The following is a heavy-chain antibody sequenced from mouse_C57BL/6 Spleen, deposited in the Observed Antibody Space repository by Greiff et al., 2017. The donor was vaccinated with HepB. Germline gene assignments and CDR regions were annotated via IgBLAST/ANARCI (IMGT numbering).Heavy chain of an antibody. Sequence: VKLMESGPGLVAPSQSLSITCTVSGFSLTSYAISWVRQPPGKGLEWLGVIWTGGGTNYNSALKSRLSISKDNSKSQGFLKMNSLQTEDTARYYCARKLGTTVVAPYSAMDSWGQRTSVTVSS. CDR3: ARKLGTTVVAPYSAMDS. CDR1: GFSLTSYA. J-gene: IGHJ4*01. D-gene: IGHD1-1*01. V-gene: IGHV2-9-1*01. CDR2: IWTGGGT.